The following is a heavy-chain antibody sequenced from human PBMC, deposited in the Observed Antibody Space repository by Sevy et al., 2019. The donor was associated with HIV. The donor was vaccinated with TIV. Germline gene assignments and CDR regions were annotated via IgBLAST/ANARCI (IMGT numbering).Heavy chain of an antibody. J-gene: IGHJ4*02. CDR3: ARGARITIFGVVILEEFDY. V-gene: IGHV1-46*01. D-gene: IGHD3-3*01. CDR1: GYTFTSYY. CDR2: INPSGGST. Sequence: ASVKVSCKASGYTFTSYYMHWVRQAPGQGLEWMGIINPSGGSTSYAQKFQGRVTMTRDTSTSTIYMELSSLRSEETAVYYCARGARITIFGVVILEEFDYWGQGTLVTVSS.